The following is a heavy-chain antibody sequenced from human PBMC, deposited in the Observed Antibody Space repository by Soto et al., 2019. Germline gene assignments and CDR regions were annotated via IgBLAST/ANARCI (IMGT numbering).Heavy chain of an antibody. Sequence: EVQLVESGGGLVKPGGSLRLSCAASGFTFSSYSMNWVRQAPGKGLEWVSSISSSSSYIYYADSVKGRFTISRDNAKNSLYLQMNSLRAEDTAVYYCARELGYYYDSSGYNNWFDPWGQGTLVTVSS. V-gene: IGHV3-21*01. J-gene: IGHJ5*02. CDR2: ISSSSSYI. CDR3: ARELGYYYDSSGYNNWFDP. D-gene: IGHD3-22*01. CDR1: GFTFSSYS.